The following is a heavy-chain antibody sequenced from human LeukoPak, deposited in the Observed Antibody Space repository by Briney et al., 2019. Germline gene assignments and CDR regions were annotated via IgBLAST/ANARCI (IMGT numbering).Heavy chain of an antibody. Sequence: SETLSLTCTVSGVSVSSGSYYWSWIRQPPGKGLEWIGYIYYSGSTNYDPSLKSRVTISADTSKNQFSLKLSSVTAADTAVYYCARDGDYWGQGTLVTVSS. CDR1: GVSVSSGSYY. CDR2: IYYSGST. V-gene: IGHV4-61*01. J-gene: IGHJ4*02. CDR3: ARDGDY.